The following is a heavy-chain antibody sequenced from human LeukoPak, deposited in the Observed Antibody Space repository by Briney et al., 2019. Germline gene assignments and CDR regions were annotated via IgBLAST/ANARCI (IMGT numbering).Heavy chain of an antibody. CDR1: GYTFTSYG. CDR2: ISAYNGNT. D-gene: IGHD2-15*01. V-gene: IGHV1-18*04. CDR3: ARVDIVVVVAATIGSIAFDI. Sequence: GASVKVSCKASGYTFTSYGISWVRQAPGQGLEWMGWISAYNGNTNYAQKLQGRVTMTTDTSTSTAYVELRSLRSDDTAVYYCARVDIVVVVAATIGSIAFDIWGQGTMVTVSS. J-gene: IGHJ3*02.